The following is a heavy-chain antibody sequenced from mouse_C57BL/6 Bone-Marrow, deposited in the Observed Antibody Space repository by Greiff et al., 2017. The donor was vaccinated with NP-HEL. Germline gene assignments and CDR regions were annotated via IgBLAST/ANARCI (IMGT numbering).Heavy chain of an antibody. Sequence: EVKLVESGPGLVKPSQSLSLTCSVTGYSITSGYYWNWIRQFPGNKLEWMGYISYDGSNNYNPSLKNRISITRDTSKNQFFLKLNSVTTEDTATYYCARDHYDFYFDVWGTGTTVTVSS. D-gene: IGHD2-4*01. CDR3: ARDHYDFYFDV. CDR1: GYSITSGYY. V-gene: IGHV3-6*01. CDR2: ISYDGSN. J-gene: IGHJ1*03.